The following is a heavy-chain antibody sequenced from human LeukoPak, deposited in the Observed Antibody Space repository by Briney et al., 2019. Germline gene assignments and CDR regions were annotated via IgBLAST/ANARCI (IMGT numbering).Heavy chain of an antibody. D-gene: IGHD3-10*01. CDR1: GFTFSSYG. J-gene: IGHJ4*02. CDR2: ISYDGSNK. CDR3: AKDQEAYYYGSFDY. V-gene: IGHV3-30*18. Sequence: PGGSLRLSCAASGFTFSSYGMHWVRQAPGKGLEWVAVISYDGSNKYYADSVKGRFTISRDNSKNTRYLQMNSLRAEDTAVYYCAKDQEAYYYGSFDYWGQGTLVTVSS.